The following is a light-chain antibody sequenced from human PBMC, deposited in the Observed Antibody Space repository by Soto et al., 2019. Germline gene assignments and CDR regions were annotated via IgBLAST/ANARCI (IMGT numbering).Light chain of an antibody. CDR2: DAS. J-gene: IGKJ4*01. V-gene: IGKV3-11*01. Sequence: EIVLTQSPATLSLSPGERATLSCRASQSVSSYLAWYQQKPGQAPRLLIYDASNRATGIPARFSGSGSGTDFTLTISSLQSEDFEVYYCQRYNNWQLNFGGGTKGDI. CDR1: QSVSSY. CDR3: QRYNNWQLN.